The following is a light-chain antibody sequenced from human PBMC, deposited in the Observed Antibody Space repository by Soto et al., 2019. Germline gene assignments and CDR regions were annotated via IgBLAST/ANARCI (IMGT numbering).Light chain of an antibody. CDR2: DAS. J-gene: IGKJ1*01. Sequence: DIQMTQSPSTLSAYVGDRVATTCRASQSISTWLAWYQQKPGKAPKLLIYDASSLKSGVPSRLSGSGSGTEFTLTISSQQPDDFATYYCLQDYNYPWTFGQGTKVDI. V-gene: IGKV1-5*01. CDR3: LQDYNYPWT. CDR1: QSISTW.